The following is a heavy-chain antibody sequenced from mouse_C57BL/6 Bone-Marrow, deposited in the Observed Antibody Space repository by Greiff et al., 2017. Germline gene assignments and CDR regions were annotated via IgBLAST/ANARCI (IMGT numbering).Heavy chain of an antibody. CDR3: ASRYYCSREYYFDY. Sequence: VHVKQSGGGLVKPGGSLKLSCAASGFTFSDYGMHWVRQAPEKGLEWVAYISSGSSSIYYADTVKGRFTISRDNAKNTLFLQLTSLRSEDTAMYYCASRYYCSREYYFDYWGQGTTLTVSS. J-gene: IGHJ2*01. V-gene: IGHV5-17*01. CDR1: GFTFSDYG. CDR2: ISSGSSSI. D-gene: IGHD1-1*01.